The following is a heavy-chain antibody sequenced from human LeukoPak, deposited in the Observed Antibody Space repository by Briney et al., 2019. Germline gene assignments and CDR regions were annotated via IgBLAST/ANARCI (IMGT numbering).Heavy chain of an antibody. CDR1: GGSISSSRYY. Sequence: SETLSLTCTVSGGSISSSRYYWGWIRQPPGKGLEWIGSIYYSGSTDYNPSLKSRVTISVDTSKNQFSLKLSSVTAADTAVYYCAREDSSSWYGEYFQHWGQGTLVTVSS. J-gene: IGHJ1*01. D-gene: IGHD6-13*01. CDR3: AREDSSSWYGEYFQH. V-gene: IGHV4-39*07. CDR2: IYYSGST.